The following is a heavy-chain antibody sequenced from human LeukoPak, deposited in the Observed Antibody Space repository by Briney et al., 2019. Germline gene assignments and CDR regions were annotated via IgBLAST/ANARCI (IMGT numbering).Heavy chain of an antibody. D-gene: IGHD1-26*01. J-gene: IGHJ4*02. V-gene: IGHV4-61*02. CDR1: GGSISSGSYY. CDR2: IYSSGSP. Sequence: SQTLSLTCTVSGGSISSGSYYWTWIRQPAGNGLEWIGRIYSSGSPDYNPSLKSRVTISLDTSKNQFSLKLTSVTAADTAVYYCARERPLVGAYYFDYWGQGTLVTVSS. CDR3: ARERPLVGAYYFDY.